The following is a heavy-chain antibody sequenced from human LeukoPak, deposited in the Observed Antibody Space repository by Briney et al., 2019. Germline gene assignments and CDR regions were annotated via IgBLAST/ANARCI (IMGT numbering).Heavy chain of an antibody. CDR2: IYSGGST. D-gene: IGHD1-26*01. Sequence: GGSLRLSCAASGFTVSSNYMSWVRQAPGKGLEWVSVIYSGGSTYYADPVKGRFTISRDNSKNTLYLQMNSLRAEDTAVYYCARSGSGSYWGNAFDIWGQGTMVTVSS. CDR1: GFTVSSNY. CDR3: ARSGSGSYWGNAFDI. J-gene: IGHJ3*02. V-gene: IGHV3-66*01.